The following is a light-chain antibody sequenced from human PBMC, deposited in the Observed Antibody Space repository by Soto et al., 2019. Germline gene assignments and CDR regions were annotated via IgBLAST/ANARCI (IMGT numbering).Light chain of an antibody. CDR3: LVSYGSGRG. CDR2: DTS. Sequence: QAVVTQEPSLTVSPGGTVTLTCASSTGAVTSGHYPYWIQQKAGQAPRTLIYDTSDKHSWTPARFSGSLLGGKAALTLSGAQPEDEADYYCLVSYGSGRGFGGGTQRTVL. CDR1: TGAVTSGHY. V-gene: IGLV7-46*01. J-gene: IGLJ3*02.